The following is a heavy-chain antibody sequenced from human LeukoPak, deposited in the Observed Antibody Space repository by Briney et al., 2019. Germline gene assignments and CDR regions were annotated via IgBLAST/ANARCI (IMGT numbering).Heavy chain of an antibody. J-gene: IGHJ5*02. D-gene: IGHD3-3*01. Sequence: ASVKASCKASGYTFTSYDINWVRQATGQGLEWMGWMNPNSGNTGYAQKFQGRVTITRNTSISTAYMELSSLRSEDTAVYYCARGGLTIFGVVITNNWFDPWGQGTLVTVSS. CDR3: ARGGLTIFGVVITNNWFDP. V-gene: IGHV1-8*03. CDR2: MNPNSGNT. CDR1: GYTFTSYD.